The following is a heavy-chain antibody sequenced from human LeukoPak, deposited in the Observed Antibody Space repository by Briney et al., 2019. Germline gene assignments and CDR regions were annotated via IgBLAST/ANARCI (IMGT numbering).Heavy chain of an antibody. D-gene: IGHD5/OR15-5a*01. J-gene: IGHJ4*02. V-gene: IGHV4-4*02. CDR3: ASPSSSIYYFDY. CDR2: IYHSGST. Sequence: SETLSLTCAVSGGSISSSNWWSWVRQPPGKGLEWIGEIYHSGSTNYNPSLKSRVTISVDKSKNQFSLKLSSVTAADTAVYYCASPSSSIYYFDYWGQGTLVTVSS. CDR1: GGSISSSNW.